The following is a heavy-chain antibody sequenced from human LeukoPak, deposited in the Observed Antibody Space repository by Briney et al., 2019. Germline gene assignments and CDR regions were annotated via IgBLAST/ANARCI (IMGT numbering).Heavy chain of an antibody. CDR1: GYTFTGYY. D-gene: IGHD5-18*01. J-gene: IGHJ3*02. V-gene: IGHV1-2*02. Sequence: ASVKVSCKASGYTFTGYYMHWVRQAPGQGLEWMGWINPNSGGTNYAQKFQGRATMTRDTSISTAYMELSRLRSDDTAVYYCARVQSGYSYGSIWGQGTMVTVSS. CDR2: INPNSGGT. CDR3: ARVQSGYSYGSI.